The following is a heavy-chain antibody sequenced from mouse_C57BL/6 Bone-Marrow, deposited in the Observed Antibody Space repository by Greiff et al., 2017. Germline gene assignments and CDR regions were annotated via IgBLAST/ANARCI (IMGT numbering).Heavy chain of an antibody. CDR2: IYPGDGDT. CDR3: ARSTVVAHWYVDV. V-gene: IGHV1-82*01. CDR1: GYAFSSSW. J-gene: IGHJ1*03. D-gene: IGHD1-1*01. Sequence: QVQLQQSGPELVKPGASVKISCKASGYAFSSSWMNWVKQRPGKGLEWIGRIYPGDGDTNYNGKFKGKATLTADKSSSTAYMQLSSLTSEDSAVYFCARSTVVAHWYVDVWGTGT.